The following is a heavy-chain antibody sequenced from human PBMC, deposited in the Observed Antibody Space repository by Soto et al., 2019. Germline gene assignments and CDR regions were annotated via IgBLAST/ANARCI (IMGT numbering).Heavy chain of an antibody. V-gene: IGHV3-30*18. CDR1: GFTFSSYG. CDR3: AKVYSSGWYGARDAFDI. CDR2: ISYDGSNK. D-gene: IGHD6-19*01. Sequence: QVQLVESGGGVVQPGRSLRLSCAASGFTFSSYGMHWVRQAPGKGLEWVAVISYDGSNKYYADSVKGRFTISRDNSKNTLYLQMNSLRAEDTAVYYCAKVYSSGWYGARDAFDIWGQGTMVTVSS. J-gene: IGHJ3*02.